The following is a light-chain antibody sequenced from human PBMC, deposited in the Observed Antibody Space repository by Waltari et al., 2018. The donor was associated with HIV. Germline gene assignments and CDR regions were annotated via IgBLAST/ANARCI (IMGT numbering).Light chain of an antibody. V-gene: IGKV4-1*01. Sequence: DIVMTQSPDSLAVSLGERATINCKSSQSVLYNSNNKNNLAWYQQKPGQPPKLLIYWASTRESGVPDRFSGSGSGTDFTLTISSLQAEDVAVYYCQQYYSTPFTFGPGTKVDIK. CDR2: WAS. CDR3: QQYYSTPFT. J-gene: IGKJ3*01. CDR1: QSVLYNSNNKNN.